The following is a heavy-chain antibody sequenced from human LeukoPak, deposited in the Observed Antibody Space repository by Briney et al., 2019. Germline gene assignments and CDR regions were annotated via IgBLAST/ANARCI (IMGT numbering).Heavy chain of an antibody. D-gene: IGHD2-2*01. CDR1: GFTFSSYE. V-gene: IGHV3-48*03. CDR2: ISSSGGTI. CDR3: ARAVWVPAAIDYSYYYYYGMDV. J-gene: IGHJ6*02. Sequence: GGSLRLSCAASGFTFSSYEMNWVRQAPGKGLEWVSYISSSGGTIYYADSVKGRFTISRDNAKNSLYLQMNSLRAEDTAVYYCARAVWVPAAIDYSYYYYYGMDVWGQGTTVTVSS.